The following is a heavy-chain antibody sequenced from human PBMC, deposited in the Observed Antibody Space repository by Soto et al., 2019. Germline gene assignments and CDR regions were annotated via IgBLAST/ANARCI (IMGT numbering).Heavy chain of an antibody. Sequence: ASVKVSCKASGYTFTGYGISWVRQAPGQGLEWMGWISAYNGNTNYAQKLQGRVTMTTDTSTSTAYMELRSLRSDDTAVYYCARDLVTMALLPNWFDPWGQGTLVTVSS. J-gene: IGHJ5*02. CDR1: GYTFTGYG. CDR3: ARDLVTMALLPNWFDP. V-gene: IGHV1-18*01. D-gene: IGHD3-10*01. CDR2: ISAYNGNT.